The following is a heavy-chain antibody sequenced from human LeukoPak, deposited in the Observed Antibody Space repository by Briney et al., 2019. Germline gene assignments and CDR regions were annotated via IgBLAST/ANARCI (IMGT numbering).Heavy chain of an antibody. Sequence: ESGTTLVKPTQTLTLTCTFSGFSLSTSGVGVGWIRQPPGKALEWLAVISWNDDKRYSPVLKCRLTITKDTSKNQVVLTMTNMDPVDTATYYCAHRGDITMVRGVSPIRGWFDPWGQGTLVTVSP. CDR2: ISWNDDK. CDR3: AHRGDITMVRGVSPIRGWFDP. D-gene: IGHD3-10*01. V-gene: IGHV2-5*01. CDR1: GFSLSTSGVG. J-gene: IGHJ5*02.